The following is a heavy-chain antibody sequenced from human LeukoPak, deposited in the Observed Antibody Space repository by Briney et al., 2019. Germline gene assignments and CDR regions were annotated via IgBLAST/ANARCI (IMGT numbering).Heavy chain of an antibody. CDR3: ARDRGYDYVWGTPADAFDI. CDR1: GGSISSYY. V-gene: IGHV4-59*01. J-gene: IGHJ3*02. CDR2: IYYSGST. Sequence: PSETLSLTCTVSGGSISSYYWSWIRQPPGKGLEWIGYIYYSGSTNYNPSLKSRVTISVDTSKNQFSLKLSSVTAADTAVYYCARDRGYDYVWGTPADAFDIWGQGTMVTVSS. D-gene: IGHD3-16*01.